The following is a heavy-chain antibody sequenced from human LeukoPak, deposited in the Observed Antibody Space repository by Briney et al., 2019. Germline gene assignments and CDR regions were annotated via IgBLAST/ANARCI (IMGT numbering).Heavy chain of an antibody. CDR3: ARVLRAASWRSYDY. Sequence: GGSLRLSCAASGFTFSNYGMHWVRQVPGNGLEWVAVISYDGNNKYYADSVKGRFTISRDNSESTLYLQMDSLRPEDTAMYYCARVLRAASWRSYDYWGQGSLVTVSS. CDR1: GFTFSNYG. CDR2: ISYDGNNK. J-gene: IGHJ4*02. V-gene: IGHV3-30*03. D-gene: IGHD5-18*01.